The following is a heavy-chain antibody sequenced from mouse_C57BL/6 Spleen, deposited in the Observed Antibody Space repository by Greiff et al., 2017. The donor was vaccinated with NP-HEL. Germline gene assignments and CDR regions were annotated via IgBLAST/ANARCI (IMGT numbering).Heavy chain of an antibody. CDR2: IHPNSGST. V-gene: IGHV1-64*01. D-gene: IGHD1-1*01. Sequence: QVQLQQPGAELVKPGASVKLSCKASGYTFTSYWMHWVKQRPGQGLEWIGMIHPNSGSTNYNEKFKSKATLTVDKSSSTAYMQLSSLTSEDSAVYYCARSGYYGSSGYWGQGTTLTVSS. CDR3: ARSGYYGSSGY. J-gene: IGHJ2*01. CDR1: GYTFTSYW.